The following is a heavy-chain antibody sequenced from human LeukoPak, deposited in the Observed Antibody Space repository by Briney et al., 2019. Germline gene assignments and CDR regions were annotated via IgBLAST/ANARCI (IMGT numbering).Heavy chain of an antibody. CDR2: INHSGST. Sequence: SETLSLTCAVYGGSFRGYYWSWIRQPPGKGLEWIGEINHSGSTNYNPSLKSRVTISVDTSKNQFSLKLSPVTAADTAVYYCARIGAGPLYYFDYWGQGTLVTVSS. V-gene: IGHV4-34*01. J-gene: IGHJ4*02. CDR3: ARIGAGPLYYFDY. CDR1: GGSFRGYY. D-gene: IGHD3-16*01.